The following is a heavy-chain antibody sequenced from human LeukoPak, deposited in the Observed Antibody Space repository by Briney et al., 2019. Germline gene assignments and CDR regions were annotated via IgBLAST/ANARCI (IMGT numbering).Heavy chain of an antibody. V-gene: IGHV3-21*01. CDR3: ARGGYCNSTSCYVID. J-gene: IGHJ4*02. Sequence: PGGSLRLSCAASGFTFRSYSMSWVRQAPGKGLEWVSSISESNSYIYYADSVKGRFTISRDNAKNSLSLQMNSLRAEDTAVYYCARGGYCNSTSCYVIDWGQGTPVTVSS. CDR1: GFTFRSYS. CDR2: ISESNSYI. D-gene: IGHD2-2*01.